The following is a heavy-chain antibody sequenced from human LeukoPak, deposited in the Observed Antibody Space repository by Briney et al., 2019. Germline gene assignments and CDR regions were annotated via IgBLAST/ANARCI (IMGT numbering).Heavy chain of an antibody. D-gene: IGHD1-1*01. CDR3: ARDGHEGNDVDY. CDR1: GFTFGSYW. CDR2: INQDESEK. J-gene: IGHJ4*02. Sequence: GGSLRLSCAASGFTFGSYWMTCVCEAPGKGLEWVAKINQDESEKSYADSMKGGFTISKENGKTSLYLNMNSLTAGARAGFYCARDGHEGNDVDYWGQGTVVSVSS. V-gene: IGHV3-7*05.